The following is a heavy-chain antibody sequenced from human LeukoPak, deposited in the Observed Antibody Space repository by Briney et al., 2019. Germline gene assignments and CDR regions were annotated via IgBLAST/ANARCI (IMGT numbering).Heavy chain of an antibody. D-gene: IGHD3-3*01. CDR3: ARGFLDFDS. CDR1: GFTFSSFG. Sequence: GGSLRLSWVASGFTFSSFGMHWVRQAQGKGLEWVALIWYDGSNTYYADSVKGRFTISRDDSKNTVYLQMNSLRAEDTALYYCARGFLDFDSWGQGTLVIVSS. J-gene: IGHJ4*02. V-gene: IGHV3-33*01. CDR2: IWYDGSNT.